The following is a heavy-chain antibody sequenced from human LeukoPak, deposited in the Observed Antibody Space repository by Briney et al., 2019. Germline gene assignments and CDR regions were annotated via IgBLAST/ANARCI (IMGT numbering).Heavy chain of an antibody. CDR3: ARGAPGPLFFDY. V-gene: IGHV4-59*01. CDR2: IYYSGST. Sequence: SETLSLTCTVSGGSISSYYWSWIRQPPGKGLEWIGYIYYSGSTNYNPSLKSRVTISVDTSKNQFSLKLSSVTAADTAVYYCARGAPGPLFFDYWGQGTLVTVSP. D-gene: IGHD1-14*01. CDR1: GGSISSYY. J-gene: IGHJ4*02.